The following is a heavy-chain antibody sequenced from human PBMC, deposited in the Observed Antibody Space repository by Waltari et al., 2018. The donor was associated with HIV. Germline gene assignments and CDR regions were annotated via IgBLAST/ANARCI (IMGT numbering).Heavy chain of an antibody. Sequence: VQLLETGGGLIQPGGSLRLSCAASGFPFSSTVMSWVRKAPVKGLEWGLTITVGGTNYADSVKGRFTISRDDPRYTLYLERNGLRAEDTAMYYCAKGGGCFGANCYYPDRWGQGTLVTVSS. D-gene: IGHD2-21*01. V-gene: IGHV3-23*01. J-gene: IGHJ5*02. CDR3: AKGGGCFGANCYYPDR. CDR1: GFPFSSTV. CDR2: ITVGGT.